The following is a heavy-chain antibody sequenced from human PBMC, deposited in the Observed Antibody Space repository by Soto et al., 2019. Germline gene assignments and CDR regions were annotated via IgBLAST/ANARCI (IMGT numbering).Heavy chain of an antibody. CDR2: ISNRGDT. CDR1: GSMVIETY. D-gene: IGHD2-15*01. V-gene: IGHV3-66*01. J-gene: IGHJ3*02. Sequence: EVQLVESGGGLVQPGGSLRPSSTARGSMVIETYVTWVPQPQGKEWEGASFISNRGDTHYADSVRGRFSLSRDISDNTLHLQMNNLRVEDTAVYYCAREPRYCRGGSCSITGDAYDIWGQGTMVTVSS. CDR3: AREPRYCRGGSCSITGDAYDI.